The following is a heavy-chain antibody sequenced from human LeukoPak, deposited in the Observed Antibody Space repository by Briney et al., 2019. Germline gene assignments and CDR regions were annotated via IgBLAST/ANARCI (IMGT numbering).Heavy chain of an antibody. CDR3: ALAPNSNWFDF. CDR2: IHYSGSS. J-gene: IGHJ5*01. V-gene: IGHV4-59*03. D-gene: IGHD2-8*01. CDR1: GDSTNNFY. Sequence: PSETLSLTCTVSGDSTNNFYWTWIRQSPGKGLEWIGNIHYSGSSVYNPPLQSRVTITIDTSRRQFFLKLNSVTAADTAVYFCALAPNSNWFDFWGPGTLVTVSS.